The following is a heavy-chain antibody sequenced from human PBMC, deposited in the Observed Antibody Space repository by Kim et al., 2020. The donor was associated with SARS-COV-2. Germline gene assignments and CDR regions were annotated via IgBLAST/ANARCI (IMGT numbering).Heavy chain of an antibody. CDR3: ARDNRQLWLHGIDV. J-gene: IGHJ6*02. CDR2: ISYDGSNK. V-gene: IGHV3-30*04. CDR1: GFTFSIYA. D-gene: IGHD5-18*01. Sequence: GGSLRLSCAASGFTFSIYAMHWVRQAPGKGLEWVAVISYDGSNKYYADSVKGRFTISRDNSKNTLYLQMNSLRAEDTAVYYCARDNRQLWLHGIDVWGQGKTVTVSS.